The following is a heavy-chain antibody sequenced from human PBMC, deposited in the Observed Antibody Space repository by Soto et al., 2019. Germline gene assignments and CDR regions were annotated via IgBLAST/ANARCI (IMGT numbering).Heavy chain of an antibody. CDR3: ARVGDYYGSGRARGFHYYYGMDV. D-gene: IGHD3-10*01. CDR1: GGSISSSSYY. Sequence: QLQLQESGPGLVKPSETLSLTCTVSGGSISSSSYYWGWIRQPPGKGLEWIGSIYYSGSTYYNPSLKSRVTISVDTSKNQFSLKLSSVTAADTAVYYCARVGDYYGSGRARGFHYYYGMDVWGQGTTVTVSS. CDR2: IYYSGST. V-gene: IGHV4-39*01. J-gene: IGHJ6*02.